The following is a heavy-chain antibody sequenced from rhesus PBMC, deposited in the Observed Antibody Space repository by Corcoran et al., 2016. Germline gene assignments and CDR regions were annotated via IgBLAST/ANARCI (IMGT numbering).Heavy chain of an antibody. CDR2: IYGRGGRS. CDR1: GSSISRNY. V-gene: IGHV4-160*01. CDR3: ARHSSGYYGFDF. D-gene: IGHD6-31*01. Sequence: QVQLQESGPGLVKPSETLSLTCVVSGSSISRNYWSWIRQPPGKGREWIGRIYGRGGRSDYNHSLKSRVTISTDTSKIQFSLNLNSVTAADTAVYYCARHSSGYYGFDFWGPGVLVTVSS. J-gene: IGHJ4*01.